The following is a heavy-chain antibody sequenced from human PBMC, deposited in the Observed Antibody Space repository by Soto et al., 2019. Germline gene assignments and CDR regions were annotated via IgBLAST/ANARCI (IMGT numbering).Heavy chain of an antibody. CDR1: GFTFSSYG. D-gene: IGHD6-19*01. Sequence: PGGSLRLSCAASGFTFSSYGMHWVRQAPGKGLEWVAVIWYDGSNKYYADSVRGRFTISRDNSKNTLYLQMNSLRAEDTAVYYCARASSGTAIGGLDYWGQGTLVTVSS. V-gene: IGHV3-33*01. CDR2: IWYDGSNK. CDR3: ARASSGTAIGGLDY. J-gene: IGHJ4*02.